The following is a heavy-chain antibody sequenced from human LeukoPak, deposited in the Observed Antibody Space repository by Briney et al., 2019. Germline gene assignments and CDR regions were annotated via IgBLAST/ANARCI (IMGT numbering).Heavy chain of an antibody. D-gene: IGHD4-17*01. CDR3: ASTSGDYVSYYYGMDV. V-gene: IGHV5-51*01. Sequence: GESLKVSCKGSGYSFTSYWIGWVRQMPGKGLEWMGIIYPGDSDTRYSPSFQGQVTISADKSISTAYLQWSSLKASDTAMYYCASTSGDYVSYYYGMDVWGQGTTVTVSS. CDR1: GYSFTSYW. CDR2: IYPGDSDT. J-gene: IGHJ6*02.